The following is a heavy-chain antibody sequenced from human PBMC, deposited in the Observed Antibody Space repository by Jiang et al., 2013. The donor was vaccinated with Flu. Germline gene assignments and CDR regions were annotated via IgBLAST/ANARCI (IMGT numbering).Heavy chain of an antibody. CDR1: Y. J-gene: IGHJ4*02. D-gene: IGHD1-7*01. CDR2: INHSGST. V-gene: IGHV4-34*01. Sequence: YWSWIRQAPRKGLEWIGEINHSGSTNYNPSLKSRVTISVDTSKNQFSLKLSSVTAADTAVYYCARGTGTTTYWGQGTLVTVSS. CDR3: ARGTGTTTY.